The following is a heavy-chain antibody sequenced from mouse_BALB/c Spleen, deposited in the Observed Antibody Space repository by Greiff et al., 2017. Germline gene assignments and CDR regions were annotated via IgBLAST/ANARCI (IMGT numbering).Heavy chain of an antibody. J-gene: IGHJ4*01. CDR1: GFTFSDYG. Sequence: EVQGVESGGGLVQPGGSRKLSCAASGFTFSDYGMAWVRQAPGKGPERVAFISNLAYSIYYADTVTGRFTISRENAKNTLYLEMSSLRSEDTAMYYCARASVARGYDYWGQGTSVTVSS. CDR2: ISNLAYSI. D-gene: IGHD1-1*01. CDR3: ARASVARGYDY. V-gene: IGHV5-15*02.